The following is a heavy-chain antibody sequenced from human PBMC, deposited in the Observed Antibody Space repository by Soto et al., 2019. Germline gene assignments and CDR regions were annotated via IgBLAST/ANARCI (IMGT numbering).Heavy chain of an antibody. CDR2: ISGSGAKT. V-gene: IGHV3-23*01. Sequence: EVRLLESGGGLVQPGGSLTLSCAVSGFMSRSFSMSWVRQAPGKGLEWISSISGSGAKTFYAHSVKGRFTLSRDSYKNILYLEMNNLRVDDTAVYFCAKEWTPRRAFDYWGQGTLVTVSS. CDR1: GFMSRSFS. CDR3: AKEWTPRRAFDY. D-gene: IGHD5-12*01. J-gene: IGHJ4*02.